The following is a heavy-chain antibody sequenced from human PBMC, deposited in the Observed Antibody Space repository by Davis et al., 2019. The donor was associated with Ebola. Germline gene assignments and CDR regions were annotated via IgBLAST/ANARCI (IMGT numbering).Heavy chain of an antibody. CDR3: ASVDYADHEFDN. Sequence: PSETLSLTCTVSGGSISRYYWSWIRQPPGKGLEGIGYIYYSGSTNYNPSLKSRVTISIDTSNSQFSLRLTSVTAADTAVYYCASVDYADHEFDNWGQGTLVTVSA. CDR2: IYYSGST. J-gene: IGHJ4*02. CDR1: GGSISRYY. D-gene: IGHD4/OR15-4a*01. V-gene: IGHV4-59*01.